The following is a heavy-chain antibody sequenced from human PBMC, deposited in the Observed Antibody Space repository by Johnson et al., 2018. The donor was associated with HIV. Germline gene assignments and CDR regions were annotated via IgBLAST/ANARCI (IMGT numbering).Heavy chain of an antibody. V-gene: IGHV3-30-3*01. J-gene: IGHJ3*02. Sequence: QVQLVESGGGVVQPGRSLRLSCAASGFTFSSYAMHWVRQAPGKGLEWVAVISDDGSNKYYADSVKGRFTISRDNSKNTLYLQMNSLRAEDTAVYYCARDNFGGLNAFDIWGQGTMVTVSS. D-gene: IGHD3-10*01. CDR3: ARDNFGGLNAFDI. CDR1: GFTFSSYA. CDR2: ISDDGSNK.